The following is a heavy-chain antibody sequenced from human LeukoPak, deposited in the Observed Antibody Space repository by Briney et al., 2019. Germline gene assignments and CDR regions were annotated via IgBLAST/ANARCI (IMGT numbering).Heavy chain of an antibody. CDR1: GGSISSYY. D-gene: IGHD5-18*01. CDR3: ARHRYSYGSRGWFDP. J-gene: IGHJ5*02. Sequence: PSETLSLTCTVSGGSISSYYWSWIRQPPGKGLEWIGYIYYSGSTNYNPSLKSRVTISVDTSKNQFSLKLSSVTAADTAVYYCARHRYSYGSRGWFDPWGQGTLVTVSS. V-gene: IGHV4-59*08. CDR2: IYYSGST.